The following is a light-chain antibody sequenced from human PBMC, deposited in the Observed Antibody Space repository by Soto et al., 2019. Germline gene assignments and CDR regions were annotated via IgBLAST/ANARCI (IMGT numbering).Light chain of an antibody. V-gene: IGKV3-20*01. Sequence: EIVLTQSPGTLSLSPGERATLSCRASQSVSSSYLAWYQQKPGLAPRLLIYGASSRATGIPDKFSGSGSGTDFTLTISRLAPEDFAVYYCQQYGSAPITLGQGTRLEIE. CDR1: QSVSSSY. CDR3: QQYGSAPIT. CDR2: GAS. J-gene: IGKJ5*01.